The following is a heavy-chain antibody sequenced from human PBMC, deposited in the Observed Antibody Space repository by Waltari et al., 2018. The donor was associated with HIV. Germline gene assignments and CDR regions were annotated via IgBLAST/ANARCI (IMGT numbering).Heavy chain of an antibody. CDR2: IKTKAEGETV. CDR1: GFTFTNAW. CDR3: TTWQVGSY. Sequence: EVQVVESGGGLVKTGGSLRLTCGAYGFTFTNAWMSGVRPAPGKGLEWVGRIKTKAEGETVEYATPVKGRFTISRDDSKNTLYLQMNSLTTEDTAVYYCTTWQVGSYWGHGTLVTVSS. D-gene: IGHD3-10*01. J-gene: IGHJ4*01. V-gene: IGHV3-15*01.